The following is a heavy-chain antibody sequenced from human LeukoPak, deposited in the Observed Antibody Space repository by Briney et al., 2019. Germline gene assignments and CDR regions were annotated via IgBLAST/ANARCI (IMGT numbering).Heavy chain of an antibody. J-gene: IGHJ6*03. CDR3: ARDRRYAYYYYYMDV. Sequence: GASVKVSCKTSGYTFTSYNLHWVRQAPGQRLEWMGIIKPSGDHTNYAQKFQDRVTMTRDTSASTVYMELSRLRSDDTAVYYCARDRRYAYYYYYMDVWGKGTTVTISS. V-gene: IGHV1-46*01. CDR1: GYTFTSYN. CDR2: IKPSGDHT. D-gene: IGHD3-16*01.